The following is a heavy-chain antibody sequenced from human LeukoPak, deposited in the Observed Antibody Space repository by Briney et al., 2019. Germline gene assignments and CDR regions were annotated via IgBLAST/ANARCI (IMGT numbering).Heavy chain of an antibody. D-gene: IGHD1-1*01. CDR3: ARGPPRGKYYYMDV. CDR1: GFTFSSFD. CDR2: IGTASDT. J-gene: IGHJ6*03. Sequence: RAGGSLILSCAASGFTFSSFDMHWVRQPTGQGLEWVSTIGTASDTYYPGSVEGRFTLSRDNAKNSLYLQMNSLTAGDTAVYYCARGPPRGKYYYMDVWGKGTTVTVSS. V-gene: IGHV3-13*01.